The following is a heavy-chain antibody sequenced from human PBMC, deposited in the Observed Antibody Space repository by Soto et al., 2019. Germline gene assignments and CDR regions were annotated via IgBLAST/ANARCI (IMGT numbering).Heavy chain of an antibody. D-gene: IGHD3-16*01. CDR3: ARVTVGTYYFDY. CDR1: GFTFGDHY. CDR2: TRDKTNSYTT. J-gene: IGHJ4*02. Sequence: GGSLRLSCAASGFTFGDHYMDWVRQAPGKGLEWVGRTRDKTNSYTTEYAASVKGRFTISRDDSKSSLYLQMNSLKTEDTAVYYCARVTVGTYYFDYWGQGTLVTVSS. V-gene: IGHV3-72*01.